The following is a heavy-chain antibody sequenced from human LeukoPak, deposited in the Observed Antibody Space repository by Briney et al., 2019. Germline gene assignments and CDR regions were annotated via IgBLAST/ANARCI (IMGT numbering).Heavy chain of an antibody. CDR1: GFTFSSYE. CDR2: ISSSGSPT. Sequence: QPGGSLRLSCAASGFTFSSYEMNWVRQAPGKGLEWVSYISSSGSPTYYADSVRGRFTISRDNAKNSLYLQMNSLRAEDTVVYYCARDYYGSGSYYSHQTDYWGQGTLVTVSS. CDR3: ARDYYGSGSYYSHQTDY. V-gene: IGHV3-48*03. J-gene: IGHJ4*02. D-gene: IGHD3-10*01.